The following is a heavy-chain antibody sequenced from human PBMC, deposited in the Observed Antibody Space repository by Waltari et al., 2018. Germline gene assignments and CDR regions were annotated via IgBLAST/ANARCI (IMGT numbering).Heavy chain of an antibody. CDR2: VNTKTGNP. J-gene: IGHJ4*02. CDR1: GYGFTTYS. D-gene: IGHD2-2*01. V-gene: IGHV7-4-1*01. CDR3: ARDIYLYSSMTFDY. Sequence: QVQLVQSGSELKKPGASVKVSCKASGYGFTTYSMNWVRQAPGQGLAWLGWVNTKTGNPTYAHGFTGRFVFSLDTSVSTAYLQIGSLQPGDTAVYYCARDIYLYSSMTFDYWGQGTLVTVSS.